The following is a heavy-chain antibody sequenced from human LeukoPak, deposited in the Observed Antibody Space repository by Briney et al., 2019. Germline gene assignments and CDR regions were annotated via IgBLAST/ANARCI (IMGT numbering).Heavy chain of an antibody. CDR3: ARRGYSSSWYREYYFDY. Sequence: SETLSLTCTVSGGSISSYYWSWIRQPPGKGLEWIGYIYYSGSTNYNPSLKSRVTISVDTSKNQFSLKLSFVTAADTAVYYCARRGYSSSWYREYYFDYWGQGTLVTVSS. V-gene: IGHV4-59*08. J-gene: IGHJ4*02. CDR1: GGSISSYY. D-gene: IGHD6-13*01. CDR2: IYYSGST.